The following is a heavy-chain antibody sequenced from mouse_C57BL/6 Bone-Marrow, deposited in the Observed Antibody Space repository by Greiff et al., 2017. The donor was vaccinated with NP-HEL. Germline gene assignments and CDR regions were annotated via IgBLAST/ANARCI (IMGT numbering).Heavy chain of an antibody. CDR1: GYAFSSSW. V-gene: IGHV1-82*01. CDR3: AKPNYYGSSPYWYFDV. J-gene: IGHJ1*03. D-gene: IGHD1-1*01. Sequence: QVQLQQSGPELVKPGASVKISCKASGYAFSSSWMNWVKQRPGKGLEWIGRIYPGDGDTNYNGKFKGKATLTADKSSSTAYMQLSSLTSEDSAVYFCAKPNYYGSSPYWYFDVWGTGTTVTVSS. CDR2: IYPGDGDT.